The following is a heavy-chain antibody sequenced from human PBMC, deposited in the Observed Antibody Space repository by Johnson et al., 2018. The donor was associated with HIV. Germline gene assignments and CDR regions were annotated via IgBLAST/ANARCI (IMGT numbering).Heavy chain of an antibody. J-gene: IGHJ3*02. CDR2: INSDGSST. CDR3: ARWGFGDEDAFDI. CDR1: GFTVSSNY. V-gene: IGHV3-74*02. Sequence: VKLVESGGGLVQPGGSLRLSCAASGFTVSSNYMSWVRQAPGKGLEWVSVINSDGSSTNYADSVKGRFTISRDNAKNTLNMQMNSLRVEDTAVYYCARWGFGDEDAFDIWGQGTMVTVSS. D-gene: IGHD3-16*01.